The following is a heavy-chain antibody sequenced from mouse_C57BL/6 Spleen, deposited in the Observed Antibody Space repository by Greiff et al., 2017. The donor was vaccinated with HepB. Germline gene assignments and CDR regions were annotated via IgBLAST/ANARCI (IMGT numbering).Heavy chain of an antibody. CDR3: ARIADYYYGSSYYFDY. CDR2: IWWDDDK. Sequence: QVTLKVSGPGILQPSQTLSLTCSFSGFSLSTFGMGVGWIRQPSGKGLEWLAHIWWDDDKYYNPALKSRLTISKDTSKNQVFLKIANVDTADTATYYCARIADYYYGSSYYFDYGGQGTTLTVSS. CDR1: GFSLSTFGMG. V-gene: IGHV8-8*01. D-gene: IGHD1-1*01. J-gene: IGHJ2*01.